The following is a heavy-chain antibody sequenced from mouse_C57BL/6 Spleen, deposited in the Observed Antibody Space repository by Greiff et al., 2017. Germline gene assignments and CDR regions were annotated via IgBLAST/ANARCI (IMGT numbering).Heavy chain of an antibody. CDR3: ARDPYFDY. J-gene: IGHJ2*01. CDR2: INPNNGGT. CDR1: GYTFTDYY. Sequence: VQLQQSGPELVKPGASVKISCKASGYTFTDYYMNWVQQSHGKSLEWIGDINPNNGGTSYNQQFKGKATLTVDKSYSTAYMELRSLTSEDSSVYYCARDPYFDYWGQGTTLTVSS. V-gene: IGHV1-26*01.